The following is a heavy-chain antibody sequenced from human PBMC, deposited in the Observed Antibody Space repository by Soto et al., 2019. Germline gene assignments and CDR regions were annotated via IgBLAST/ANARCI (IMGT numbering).Heavy chain of an antibody. V-gene: IGHV4-59*01. Sequence: SETRCVSGTVSVGAITCSYWSWIRQPPGEGLECIGYIYYRGNTNYNPSLKSRVTISLDTSKNQFSLKLSSVTAADTAVYYCARGSDIPTPYFDYWGQGTLVTVSS. D-gene: IGHD3-9*01. CDR1: VGAITCSY. CDR3: ARGSDIPTPYFDY. CDR2: IYYRGNT. J-gene: IGHJ4*02.